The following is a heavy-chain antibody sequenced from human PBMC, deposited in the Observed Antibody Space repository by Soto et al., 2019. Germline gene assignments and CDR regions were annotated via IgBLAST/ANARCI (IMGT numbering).Heavy chain of an antibody. D-gene: IGHD5-18*01. CDR1: GGTNSSYY. CDR2: IPHTGRT. V-gene: IGHV4-59*01. Sequence: PSETLSLTCTVSGGTNSSYYWSWIRQPPGKGLEWIGYIPHTGRTNYNPSLKSRVTISVDTSRNQCSLRLSSETSAYTAGSTSAGAPPPTAMYYDYYCGMDVWGRVTTGTVAS. J-gene: IGHJ6*02. CDR3: AGAPPPTAMYYDYYCGMDV.